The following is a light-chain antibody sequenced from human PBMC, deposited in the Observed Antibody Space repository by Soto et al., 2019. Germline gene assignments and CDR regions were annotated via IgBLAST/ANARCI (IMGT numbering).Light chain of an antibody. CDR1: NSNIGAGYG. Sequence: QSVLTQPPSVSGAPGQGVTISCTGSNSNIGAGYGVHWYQQLPGTAPKLLIYGNSDRPSGVPDRFSGSKSGTSASLAITGLQAEDEAEYYCQSYDRSLRAYVFXTGTKVTVL. J-gene: IGLJ1*01. CDR3: QSYDRSLRAYV. CDR2: GNS. V-gene: IGLV1-40*01.